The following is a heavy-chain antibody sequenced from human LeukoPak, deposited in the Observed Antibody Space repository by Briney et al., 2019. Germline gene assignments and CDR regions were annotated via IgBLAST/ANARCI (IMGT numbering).Heavy chain of an antibody. V-gene: IGHV3-23*01. J-gene: IGHJ5*02. CDR1: GFTFSPYS. CDR2: ISGNGGNT. CDR3: AKSGVVNWFDP. D-gene: IGHD3-22*01. Sequence: GGSLRLSCAAASGFTFSPYSMTWVRQGPGKGLEWVSTISGNGGNTYYEDSVKGRFTISRDNSKNTLYLQMNSLRVDDTAVYYCAKSGVVNWFDPWGQGTLVTVSS.